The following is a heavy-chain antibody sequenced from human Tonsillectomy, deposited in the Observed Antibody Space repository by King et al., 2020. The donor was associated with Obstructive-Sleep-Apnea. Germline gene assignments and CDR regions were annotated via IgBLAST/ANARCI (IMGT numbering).Heavy chain of an antibody. CDR3: ARRWFGELLPFDY. Sequence: VQLVESGAEVKKPGESLRISCKGSGYSFTSYWISWVRQLPGKGLEWMGRIDPSDSYTNYSPSFQGHVTISADKSISTAYLQWSSLKASDTAMYYCARRWFGELLPFDYWGQGTLVTVSS. CDR2: IDPSDSYT. J-gene: IGHJ4*02. V-gene: IGHV5-10-1*01. D-gene: IGHD3-10*01. CDR1: GYSFTSYW.